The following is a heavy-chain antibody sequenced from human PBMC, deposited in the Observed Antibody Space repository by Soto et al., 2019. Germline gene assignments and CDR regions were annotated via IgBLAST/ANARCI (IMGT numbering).Heavy chain of an antibody. J-gene: IGHJ5*02. CDR2: VYHTGTA. CDR1: GGSISSWSYY. CDR3: AGLPKRPAEYCSSPTCYNWFDP. Sequence: SETLSLTCTVSGGSISSWSYYWGWIRQPPGKGLEWIGIVYHTGTAYYNPSLKSRVAISADTSKNQFSLMVTSVTAADTAVYYCAGLPKRPAEYCSSPTCYNWFDPWGQGAVVTV. V-gene: IGHV4-39*01. D-gene: IGHD2-2*01.